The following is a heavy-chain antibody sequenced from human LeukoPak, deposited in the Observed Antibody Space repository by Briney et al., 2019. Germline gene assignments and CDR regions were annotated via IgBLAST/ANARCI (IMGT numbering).Heavy chain of an antibody. D-gene: IGHD2-2*01. CDR1: GGSISSGGYH. CDR3: ARAAETGIVVVPAAIGIFGFDP. Sequence: SETLSLTCTVSGGSISSGGYHWSWIRQHPGKGLEWIGYFYYSGSTYYNPSLKSRVTISVDTSKNQFSLKLSSVTAADTAVYYCARAAETGIVVVPAAIGIFGFDPWGQGTLVTVSS. CDR2: FYYSGST. J-gene: IGHJ5*02. V-gene: IGHV4-31*03.